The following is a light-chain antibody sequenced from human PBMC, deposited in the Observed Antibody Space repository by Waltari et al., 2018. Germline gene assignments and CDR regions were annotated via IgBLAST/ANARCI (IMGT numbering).Light chain of an antibody. CDR2: DVS. CDR3: TSYTSSGTCV. V-gene: IGLV2-14*03. J-gene: IGLJ1*01. Sequence: QSALTQPASVSGSPGQSITISCTGTTSDVGGYDYVPWYQQHPGKAPKLMIYDVSYRPSGVSNRFSGSKSGNTASLTISGLQDEDEADYYCTSYTSSGTCVFGSGTKVTVL. CDR1: TSDVGGYDY.